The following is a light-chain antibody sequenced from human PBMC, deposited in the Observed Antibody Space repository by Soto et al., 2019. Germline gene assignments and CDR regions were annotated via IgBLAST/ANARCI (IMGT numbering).Light chain of an antibody. CDR1: QTISNW. J-gene: IGKJ2*01. V-gene: IGKV1-5*03. Sequence: DIQMTQSPSTLSASVGDRVTITCRASQTISNWLAWYQQKPGKAPKLLIYKATNLESGVPSRFSGSGSGTEFTLTISSLQPDDFATYYCQQYNSYPYTFGLGTKLEIE. CDR2: KAT. CDR3: QQYNSYPYT.